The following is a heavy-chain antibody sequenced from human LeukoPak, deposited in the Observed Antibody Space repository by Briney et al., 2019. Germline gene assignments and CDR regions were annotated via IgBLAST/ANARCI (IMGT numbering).Heavy chain of an antibody. D-gene: IGHD6-13*01. V-gene: IGHV3-30*03. CDR3: ARDSSLVNFDY. J-gene: IGHJ4*02. CDR2: ISYDGSNK. CDR1: GFTFSSYG. Sequence: GGSLRLSCEASGFTFSSYGMHWVRQAPGKGLEWVAVISYDGSNKYYADSVKGRFTISRDNSKNTLYLQMNSLRAEDTAVYYCARDSSLVNFDYWGQGTLVTVSS.